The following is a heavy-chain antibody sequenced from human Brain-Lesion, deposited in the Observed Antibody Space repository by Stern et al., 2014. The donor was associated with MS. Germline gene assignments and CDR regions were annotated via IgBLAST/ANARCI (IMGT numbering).Heavy chain of an antibody. CDR2: ISWNSGTI. J-gene: IGHJ4*02. D-gene: IGHD1-14*01. CDR1: GFTFDDYA. CDR3: ARDITGSSAYFAY. Sequence: VQLVESGGDLVQPGRSLRLSCAAFGFTFDDYAMHWVRHGPGKGLEWVAGISWNSGTIGYADSVKGRFTTSRDNAYSSLYLQMNSLRPEDTALYYCARDITGSSAYFAYWGQGTLVTVSS. V-gene: IGHV3-9*01.